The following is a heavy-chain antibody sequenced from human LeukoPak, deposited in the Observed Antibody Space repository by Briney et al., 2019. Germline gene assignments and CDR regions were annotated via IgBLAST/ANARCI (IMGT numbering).Heavy chain of an antibody. Sequence: ASVKVSCTASGYTSTGYYMHWVRQAPGQGLEWMGWINPNSGGTNYAQKFQGRVTMTRDTSISTAYMELSRLRSDDTAVYYCARELIAVAGFDPWGQGTLVTVSS. CDR3: ARELIAVAGFDP. J-gene: IGHJ5*02. CDR2: INPNSGGT. V-gene: IGHV1-2*02. CDR1: GYTSTGYY. D-gene: IGHD6-19*01.